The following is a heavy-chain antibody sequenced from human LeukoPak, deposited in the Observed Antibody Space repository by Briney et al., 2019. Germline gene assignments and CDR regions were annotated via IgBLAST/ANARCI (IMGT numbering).Heavy chain of an antibody. V-gene: IGHV3-21*01. Sequence: RPGGSLRLSCAASGFTFSTYSMNWVRQAPGKGLEWVSSISSTSSYIYYADSVKGRFTISRDNAKNSLCVQMNSLLAEDTAVYYCAREDAFDIWGQGTMVTVSS. J-gene: IGHJ3*02. CDR2: ISSTSSYI. CDR1: GFTFSTYS. CDR3: AREDAFDI.